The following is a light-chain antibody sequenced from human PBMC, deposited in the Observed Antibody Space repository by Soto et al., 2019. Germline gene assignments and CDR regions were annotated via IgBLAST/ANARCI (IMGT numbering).Light chain of an antibody. Sequence: IQMTQSPSSLSASVGDRVTITCRASQRMTSWLAWYQQKPGKAPKVLIYDASSLESGVPSRFSGSGSGTEFTLTISNLQPDDFATYYCQQYDNYPLTFGGGTKVDIK. CDR2: DAS. CDR1: QRMTSW. CDR3: QQYDNYPLT. J-gene: IGKJ4*01. V-gene: IGKV1-5*01.